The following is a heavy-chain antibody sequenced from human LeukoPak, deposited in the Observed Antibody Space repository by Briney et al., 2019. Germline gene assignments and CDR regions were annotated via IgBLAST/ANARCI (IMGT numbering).Heavy chain of an antibody. D-gene: IGHD6-19*01. CDR2: IVGSSST. J-gene: IGHJ4*02. Sequence: GGSLRLSCAASGFTYSNFAMTWVRQAPGKGLEWVSSIVGSSSTYYADSLKCRFTISRDNAKNSLYLQMNSLRAEDTAVYYCAKIGIAVLATGDWGQGTLVTVS. CDR1: GFTYSNFA. CDR3: AKIGIAVLATGD. V-gene: IGHV3-69-1*01.